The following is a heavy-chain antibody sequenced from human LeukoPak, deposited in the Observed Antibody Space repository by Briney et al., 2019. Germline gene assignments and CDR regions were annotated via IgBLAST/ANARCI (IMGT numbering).Heavy chain of an antibody. D-gene: IGHD2/OR15-2a*01. CDR1: GASVSSDY. J-gene: IGHJ5*02. V-gene: IGHV4-59*08. Sequence: PSETLSLTCTVSGASVSSDYWSWIGQSPGKGLEWIGYIYHSGHTMSNPSLESRVSLSLDTSNNQFSLKLSSVTAADTAVYYCARHPFQYPFDHWGQGTVVSVSS. CDR2: IYHSGHT. CDR3: ARHPFQYPFDH.